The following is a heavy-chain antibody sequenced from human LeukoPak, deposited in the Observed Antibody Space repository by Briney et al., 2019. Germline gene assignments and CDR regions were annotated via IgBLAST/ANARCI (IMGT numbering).Heavy chain of an antibody. V-gene: IGHV3-74*01. CDR3: AKGPGYSYGALFDY. J-gene: IGHJ4*02. D-gene: IGHD5-18*01. CDR1: GFTFSTYW. Sequence: PGGSLRLSCAASGFTFSTYWMHWVRQAPGKGLVWVSGLNSDGSITGYVDSVKGRFTISRDNSKNTLYLQMNSLRAEDTAVYYCAKGPGYSYGALFDYWGQGTLVTVSS. CDR2: LNSDGSIT.